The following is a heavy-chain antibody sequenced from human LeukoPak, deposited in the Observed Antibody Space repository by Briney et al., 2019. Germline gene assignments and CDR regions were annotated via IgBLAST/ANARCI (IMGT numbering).Heavy chain of an antibody. CDR3: AGPQRHQIGAAAGTWHWHFDL. V-gene: IGHV4-39*01. CDR1: GGSISSSSYY. Sequence: SETLSLTCTVSGGSISSSSYYWGWIRQPPGKGLEWIGSIHYSGSTYNNPSLRSRVTISVDTSKNQFSLKLRSVTASDTAVYYCAGPQRHQIGAAAGTWHWHFDLWGRGTLVTVSS. J-gene: IGHJ2*01. CDR2: IHYSGST. D-gene: IGHD6-13*01.